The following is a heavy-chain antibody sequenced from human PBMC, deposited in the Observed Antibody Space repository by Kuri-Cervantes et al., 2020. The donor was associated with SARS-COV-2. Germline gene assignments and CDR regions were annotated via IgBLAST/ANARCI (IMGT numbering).Heavy chain of an antibody. V-gene: IGHV3-23*01. CDR3: AKDPPRGSSWYYFDY. Sequence: GESLKISCTVSGGSVSSGSYYWSWVRQAPGKGLEWVSAISGSGGSTYYADSVKGRFTISRDNSKNTLYLQMNSLRAEDTAVYYCAKDPPRGSSWYYFDYWGQGTLVTVSS. J-gene: IGHJ4*02. CDR1: GGSVSSGSYY. D-gene: IGHD6-13*01. CDR2: ISGSGGST.